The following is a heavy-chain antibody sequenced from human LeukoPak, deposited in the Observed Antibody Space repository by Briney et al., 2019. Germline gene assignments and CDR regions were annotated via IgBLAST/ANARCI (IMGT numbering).Heavy chain of an antibody. CDR2: IYSDNT. V-gene: IGHV3-53*01. CDR1: GFTVSSNS. CDR3: AKKMPRSYSFDY. D-gene: IGHD1-26*01. Sequence: GGSLRLSCTVSGFTVSSNSMSWVRQAPGKGLEWVSFIYSDNTHYSDSVKGRFTISRDNSKNTLYLQMNSLRAEDTAVYYCAKKMPRSYSFDYWGQGTLVTVSS. J-gene: IGHJ4*02.